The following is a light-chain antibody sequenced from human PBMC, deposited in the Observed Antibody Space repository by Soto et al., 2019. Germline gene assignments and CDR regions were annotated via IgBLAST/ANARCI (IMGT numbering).Light chain of an antibody. CDR2: AAS. CDR1: QGIGVY. CDR3: QKYNSAPLT. Sequence: DIQMTQSPSSLSASLGDRVTITCRASQGIGVYLAWFQQKPGKVPRLLIYAASALQSGVPSRFSGGGSGTDFTLTINSLQPEDVAIYHCQKYNSAPLTFGGGTKVEIK. J-gene: IGKJ4*01. V-gene: IGKV1-27*01.